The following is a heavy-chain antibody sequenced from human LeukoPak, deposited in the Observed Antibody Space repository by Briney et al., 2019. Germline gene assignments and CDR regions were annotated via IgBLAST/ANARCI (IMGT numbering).Heavy chain of an antibody. CDR1: GYSFTSYW. CDR3: ARRGGPGYNWNVDDAFDI. V-gene: IGHV5-51*01. D-gene: IGHD1-20*01. CDR2: IYPGDSDT. Sequence: GESLKISCKGSGYSFTSYWIGWVRQMPGKGLEWMGIIYPGDSDTRYSPSFQGQVTISADKSISTAYLQWSSLKASDTAMYYCARRGGPGYNWNVDDAFDIWGQGTMVTVSS. J-gene: IGHJ3*02.